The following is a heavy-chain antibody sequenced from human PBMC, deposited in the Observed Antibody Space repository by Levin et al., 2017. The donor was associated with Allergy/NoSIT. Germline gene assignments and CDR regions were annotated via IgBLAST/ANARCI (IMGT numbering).Heavy chain of an antibody. D-gene: IGHD1-14*01. CDR2: INDDGTYT. Sequence: RGESLKISCAASGFTFSDYWMHWVRQAPGKGLVWVSRINDDGTYTTNADSVKGRFSISRDNAKNTLYVQMNSLRVEDTALYYCARFAADRNAFDIWGQGTMVIVSS. J-gene: IGHJ3*02. CDR3: ARFAADRNAFDI. CDR1: GFTFSDYW. V-gene: IGHV3-74*03.